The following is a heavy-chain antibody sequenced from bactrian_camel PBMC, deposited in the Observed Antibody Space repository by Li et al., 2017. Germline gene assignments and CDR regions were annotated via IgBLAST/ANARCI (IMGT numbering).Heavy chain of an antibody. CDR1: GFTFSTYA. V-gene: IGHV3S7*01. CDR3: ATQDPNAYSWSIVRFVY. CDR2: IYSDGSNT. J-gene: IGHJ6*01. Sequence: HVQLVESGGGLVQPGGSLRLSCAASGFTFSTYAMYWVRQAPGKGLEWVSSIYSDGSNTYYADSVKGRFTISRDNARNTLYLQMNSLKTEDTAVYYCATQDPNAYSWSIVRFVYWGQGTQVTVS. D-gene: IGHD1*01.